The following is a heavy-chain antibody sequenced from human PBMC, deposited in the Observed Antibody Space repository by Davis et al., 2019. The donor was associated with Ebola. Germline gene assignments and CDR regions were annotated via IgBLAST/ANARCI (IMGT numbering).Heavy chain of an antibody. V-gene: IGHV4-59*01. CDR1: GGSISSYY. J-gene: IGHJ4*02. Sequence: MPSGTLSLTCTVSGGSISSYYWSWIRQPPGKGLEWIGYIYYSGSTNYNPSLKSRVTISVDTSKNQFSLKLSSVTAADTAVYYCARGITGTTPGDYWGQGTLVTVSS. CDR2: IYYSGST. CDR3: ARGITGTTPGDY. D-gene: IGHD1-7*01.